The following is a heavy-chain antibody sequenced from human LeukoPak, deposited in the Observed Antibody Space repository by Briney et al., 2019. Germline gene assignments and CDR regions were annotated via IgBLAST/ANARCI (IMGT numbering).Heavy chain of an antibody. V-gene: IGHV3-30*03. J-gene: IGHJ4*02. CDR1: GFTFSSYG. CDR3: ARDRGYSYGWYFDY. D-gene: IGHD5-18*01. Sequence: AGGSLRLSCAASGFTFSSYGMHWVRQAPGKGLEWVAVISYDGSNKYYADSVKGRFTISRDNAKNSLYLQMNSLRAEDTAVYYCARDRGYSYGWYFDYWGQGTLVTVSS. CDR2: ISYDGSNK.